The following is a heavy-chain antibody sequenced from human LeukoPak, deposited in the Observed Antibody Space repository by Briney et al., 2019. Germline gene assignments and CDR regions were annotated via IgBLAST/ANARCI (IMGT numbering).Heavy chain of an antibody. J-gene: IGHJ4*02. CDR1: GSSISSSSYY. Sequence: PSETLSLTCTVSGSSISSSSYYWGWIRQPPGKGLEWIGSIYYSGSTYYNPSLKSRVTISVDTSKNQFSLKLSSVTAADTAVYYCARLNPTGTTADYWGQGTLVTVSS. V-gene: IGHV4-39*07. CDR3: ARLNPTGTTADY. CDR2: IYYSGST. D-gene: IGHD1-7*01.